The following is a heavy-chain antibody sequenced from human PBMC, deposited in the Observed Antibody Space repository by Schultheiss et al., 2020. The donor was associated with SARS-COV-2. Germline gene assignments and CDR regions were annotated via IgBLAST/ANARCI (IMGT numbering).Heavy chain of an antibody. CDR2: INPNSGGT. CDR3: ARDSRGIVGATSDFDY. Sequence: ASVKVSCKASGYTFTGYYMHWVRQAPGQGLEWMGWINPNSGGTNYAQKFQGRVTMTRDTSISTAYMELRSLRSDDTAVYYCARDSRGIVGATSDFDYWGQGTLVTVSS. J-gene: IGHJ4*02. V-gene: IGHV1-2*02. D-gene: IGHD1-26*01. CDR1: GYTFTGYY.